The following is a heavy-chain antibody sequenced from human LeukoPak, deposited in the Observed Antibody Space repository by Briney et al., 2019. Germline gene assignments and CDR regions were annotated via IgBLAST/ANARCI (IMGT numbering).Heavy chain of an antibody. CDR2: IKQDGSEK. D-gene: IGHD1-26*01. V-gene: IGHV3-7*01. CDR1: GFTFRSYG. CDR3: ATGGGSYGGYFDY. J-gene: IGHJ4*02. Sequence: GGSLRLSCAASGFTFRSYGMSWVRQAPGKGLEWVANIKQDGSEKYYVDSVKGRFTISRDNAKNSLYLQMNSLRAEDTAVYYCATGGGSYGGYFDYWGQGTLVTVSS.